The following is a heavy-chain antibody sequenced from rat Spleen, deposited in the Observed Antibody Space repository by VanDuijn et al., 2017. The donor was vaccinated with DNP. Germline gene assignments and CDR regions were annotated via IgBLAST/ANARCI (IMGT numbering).Heavy chain of an antibody. V-gene: IGHV5-29*01. Sequence: EVKLVESGGGLVQPGRSLQLSCAASGFNFNDYWMGWVRQAPGKGLEWVATISYDGSGTSFRDSVKGRVTVSRDNAKSSLYLQMDSLRSEDTATYYCARHRTIMPYYYAMDAWGQGVMVTVSS. D-gene: IGHD1-12*01. CDR1: GFNFNDYW. CDR3: ARHRTIMPYYYAMDA. J-gene: IGHJ2*01. CDR2: ISYDGSGT.